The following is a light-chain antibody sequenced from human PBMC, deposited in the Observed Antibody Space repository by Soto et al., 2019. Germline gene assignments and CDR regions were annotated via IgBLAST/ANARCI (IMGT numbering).Light chain of an antibody. CDR1: QSVSSSY. CDR3: QQYGGSPWT. Sequence: EIVLTQSPATLSLSPGERATLPCRASQSVSSSYLAWYQQTPGQAPRLVVYGASSRATGIPDRFSGRGSGTDFTLTISSLEPEDFAVYYCQQYGGSPWTFGQGTKVDIK. V-gene: IGKV3-20*01. J-gene: IGKJ1*01. CDR2: GAS.